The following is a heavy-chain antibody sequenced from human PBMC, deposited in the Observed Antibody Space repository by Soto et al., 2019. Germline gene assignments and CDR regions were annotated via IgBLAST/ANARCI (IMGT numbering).Heavy chain of an antibody. CDR1: GFSLTTSGVG. CDR2: IYWDDDK. D-gene: IGHD3-3*01. Sequence: QITLNESGPTLVKPTQTLTLTCTFSGFSLTTSGVGVGWIRQSPGKAPEWLALIYWDDDKRYSPSLKSRLTITKDTSKHQVVLTMANLDPAETATYYCAHRVLRTVFGLVTTTAIYFDFWGQGTPVAVSS. CDR3: AHRVLRTVFGLVTTTAIYFDF. V-gene: IGHV2-5*02. J-gene: IGHJ4*02.